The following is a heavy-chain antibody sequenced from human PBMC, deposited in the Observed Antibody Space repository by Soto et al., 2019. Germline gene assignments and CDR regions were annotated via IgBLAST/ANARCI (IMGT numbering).Heavy chain of an antibody. J-gene: IGHJ6*02. Sequence: ASVKVSCKASGGTFSSYAISWVRQAPGQGLEWMGGIIPIFGTANYAQKFQGRVTITADESTSTAYMELSSLRSEDTAVYYCAGVGQQLGPYYYGMDVWGQGTTVTVSS. D-gene: IGHD6-13*01. CDR1: GGTFSSYA. CDR2: IIPIFGTA. V-gene: IGHV1-69*13. CDR3: AGVGQQLGPYYYGMDV.